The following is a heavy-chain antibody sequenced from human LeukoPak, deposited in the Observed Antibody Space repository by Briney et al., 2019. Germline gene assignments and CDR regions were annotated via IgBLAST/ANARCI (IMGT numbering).Heavy chain of an antibody. CDR1: GFTFSIYW. V-gene: IGHV3-74*01. CDR3: AKLAYAPTGFDF. J-gene: IGHJ3*01. Sequence: GGSLRLSCAASGFTFSIYWMYWVRQAPGKGLVWVSRINSDGSTTNYADSVKGRFTISRDNARNTLYLQMNSLRGEDTAVYYCAKLAYAPTGFDFWGQGTMVTVSS. D-gene: IGHD3-16*01. CDR2: INSDGSTT.